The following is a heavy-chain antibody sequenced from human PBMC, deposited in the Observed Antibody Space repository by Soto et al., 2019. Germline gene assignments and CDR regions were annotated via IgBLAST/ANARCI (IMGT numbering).Heavy chain of an antibody. CDR1: GDSVNSGSYY. Sequence: QVQLQESGPGLVKPSETLSLTCTVSGDSVNSGSYYWGWIRQPPGMGLEWLGYIFYSGTTNYNPSLKSRVTISLHTFKNQFSLNLTSVTAADTAVYYCTRVSMPYYFHTSRQYYYDFWCRGTLVTVSS. D-gene: IGHD3-22*01. CDR3: TRVSMPYYFHTSRQYYYDF. J-gene: IGHJ4*02. CDR2: IFYSGTT. V-gene: IGHV4-61*01.